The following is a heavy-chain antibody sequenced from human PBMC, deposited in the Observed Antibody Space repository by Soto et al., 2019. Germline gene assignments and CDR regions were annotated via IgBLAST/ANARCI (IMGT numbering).Heavy chain of an antibody. CDR1: GFIFGDYS. D-gene: IGHD4-17*01. CDR2: IRIKPEGGTT. J-gene: IGHJ5*02. V-gene: IGHV3-49*03. Sequence: GGSLRLSCIGSGFIFGDYSLSWFRQAPGKGLEWVGFIRIKPEGGTTEYAASVKGRFTISRDDSKNIAYLQMNSLKIEDTAVYYCTRDVGVTTHLWGQGTLVTVSS. CDR3: TRDVGVTTHL.